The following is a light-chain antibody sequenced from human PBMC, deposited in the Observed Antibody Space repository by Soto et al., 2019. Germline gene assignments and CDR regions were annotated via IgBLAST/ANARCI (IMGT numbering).Light chain of an antibody. CDR2: EVS. V-gene: IGLV2-14*01. CDR1: SSDVGGYNY. Sequence: QSALTQPASVSGSPGQSITISCTGTSSDVGGYNYVSWYQQHPGKAPKLMIYEVSNRPSGVSNRFSGSKSGNTASLTNSGLQSEDEADYYCSSYTSSSTLYVVFGGGTKLTVL. J-gene: IGLJ2*01. CDR3: SSYTSSSTLYVV.